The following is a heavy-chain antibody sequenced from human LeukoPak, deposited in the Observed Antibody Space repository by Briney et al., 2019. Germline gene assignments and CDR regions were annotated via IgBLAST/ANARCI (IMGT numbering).Heavy chain of an antibody. V-gene: IGHV1-69*06. J-gene: IGHJ4*02. Sequence: SVKVSCKASGGTFSSYAISWVRQAPGQGLEWMGGIIPIFGTANYAQKFQGRVTITADKSTSTAYMELSSLRSEDAAVYYCARVFRAAAVDYWGQGTLVTVSS. CDR1: GGTFSSYA. D-gene: IGHD6-13*01. CDR2: IIPIFGTA. CDR3: ARVFRAAAVDY.